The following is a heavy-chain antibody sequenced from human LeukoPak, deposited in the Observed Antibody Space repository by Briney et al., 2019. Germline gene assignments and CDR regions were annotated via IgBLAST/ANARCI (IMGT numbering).Heavy chain of an antibody. CDR2: IKQDGSEK. J-gene: IGHJ4*02. CDR1: GFIFRSYN. D-gene: IGHD1-20*01. V-gene: IGHV3-7*01. Sequence: GGPLRLSCAASGFIFRSYNMNWVRQAPGKGLEWVANIKQDGSEKYYVDSVKGRFTISRDNAKNSLYLQMNSLRAEDTAVYYCARVINWFGYFDYWGQGTLVTVSS. CDR3: ARVINWFGYFDY.